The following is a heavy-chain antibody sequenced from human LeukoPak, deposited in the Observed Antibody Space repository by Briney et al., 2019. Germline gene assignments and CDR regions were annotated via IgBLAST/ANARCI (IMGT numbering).Heavy chain of an antibody. D-gene: IGHD6-13*01. CDR2: ISYDGSNK. Sequence: PGGSLRLSCAASGFTFSSYGMHWVRQAPGKGLEWVAVISYDGSNKYYADSVKGRFTISRDNSKNTLYLQMNSLRAEDTAVYYCARLGDSSPPGFDYWGQGTLVTVSS. V-gene: IGHV3-30*03. CDR1: GFTFSSYG. J-gene: IGHJ4*02. CDR3: ARLGDSSPPGFDY.